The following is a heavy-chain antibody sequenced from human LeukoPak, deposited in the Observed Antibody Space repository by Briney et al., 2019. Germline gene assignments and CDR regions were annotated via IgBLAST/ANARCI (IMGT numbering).Heavy chain of an antibody. CDR1: GFTFSTYA. Sequence: GGSLRLSCAASGFTFSTYAMNWVRQAPGKGLEWVSAISGGGGGTYYADSVKGRFTISRGNSMNTLFLQMNSLRAEDTAVYYCAKGTRSGSYYPFDSWGQGTLVTVSS. J-gene: IGHJ4*02. CDR2: ISGGGGGT. D-gene: IGHD3-10*01. CDR3: AKGTRSGSYYPFDS. V-gene: IGHV3-23*01.